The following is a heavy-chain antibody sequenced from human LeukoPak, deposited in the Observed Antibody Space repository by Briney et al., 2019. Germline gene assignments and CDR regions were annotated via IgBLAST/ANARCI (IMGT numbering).Heavy chain of an antibody. CDR3: AKPAISSRGWYYDY. CDR1: GFTFSNYA. Sequence: PGGSLRLSCAASGFTFSNYAMSWVRQAPGKGLEWVSAINDSGGSTYYADSVKGRFTISRDNSKNTLYLQMNSLRVEDTAVYYCAKPAISSRGWYYDYWGQGTLVTVSS. CDR2: INDSGGST. D-gene: IGHD6-19*01. V-gene: IGHV3-23*01. J-gene: IGHJ4*02.